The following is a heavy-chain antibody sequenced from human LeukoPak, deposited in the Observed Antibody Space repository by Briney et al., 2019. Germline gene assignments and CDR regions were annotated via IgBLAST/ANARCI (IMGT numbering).Heavy chain of an antibody. CDR3: AKGVALNWPYGVDY. V-gene: IGHV3-23*01. D-gene: IGHD1-1*01. CDR1: GFTFSIYA. CDR2: ISGSGGST. Sequence: HPGGSLRLSCAASGFTFSIYAMSWVRQAPGKGLEWVSAISGSGGSTYYADSVKGRFTISRDNSKNTLYLQMNSLRAEDTAVYYCAKGVALNWPYGVDYWGQGTLVTVSS. J-gene: IGHJ4*02.